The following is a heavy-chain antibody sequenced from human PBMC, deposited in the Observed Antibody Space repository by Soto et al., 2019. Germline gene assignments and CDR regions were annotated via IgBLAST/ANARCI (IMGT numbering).Heavy chain of an antibody. V-gene: IGHV4-31*03. CDR1: GGSISSGGYY. CDR2: IYYSGST. Sequence: QVQLQESGPGLVKPSQTLSLTCTVSGGSISSGGYYWSWIRQHPGKGLEWIGYIYYSGSTYYNPSLRSRVTISVDTSKNQFSLKLSSVTAADTAVYYCARVQELWFGELWPAGMDVWGKGTTVTVSS. J-gene: IGHJ6*04. D-gene: IGHD3-10*01. CDR3: ARVQELWFGELWPAGMDV.